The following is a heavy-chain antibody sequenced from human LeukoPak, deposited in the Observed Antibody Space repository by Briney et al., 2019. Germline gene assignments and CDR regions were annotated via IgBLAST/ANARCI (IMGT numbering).Heavy chain of an antibody. CDR3: ASSILWEPGPFDY. D-gene: IGHD1-26*01. CDR2: IKQDGSEK. J-gene: IGHJ4*02. V-gene: IGHV3-7*01. Sequence: PGGSLRLSCAASGFTFSSYWMSWVRQAPGKGLEWVANIKQDGSEKYYVDSVKGRFTISRDNAKNSLYLQMNSLRAEDTAVYYCASSILWEPGPFDYWGQGTLVTVSS. CDR1: GFTFSSYW.